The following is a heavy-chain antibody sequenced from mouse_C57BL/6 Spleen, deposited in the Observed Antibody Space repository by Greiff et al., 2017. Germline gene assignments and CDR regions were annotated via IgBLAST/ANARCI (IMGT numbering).Heavy chain of an antibody. V-gene: IGHV1-53*01. CDR1: GYTFTSYW. J-gene: IGHJ2*01. CDR2: INPSNGGT. Sequence: VQLQQPGPELVKPGASVKLSCKASGYTFTSYWMHWVKQRPGQGLEWIGNINPSNGGTNYNEKFKSKATLTVDKSSSTAYMQLSSLTSEDSAVYFCARDGTEGAWYFDYWGQGTTLTVSS. D-gene: IGHD3-3*01. CDR3: ARDGTEGAWYFDY.